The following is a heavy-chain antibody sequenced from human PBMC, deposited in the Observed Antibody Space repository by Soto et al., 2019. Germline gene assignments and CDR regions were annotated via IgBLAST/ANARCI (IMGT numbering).Heavy chain of an antibody. CDR1: GGSISSYY. CDR2: IYYSGST. V-gene: IGHV4-59*01. D-gene: IGHD6-13*01. J-gene: IGHJ5*02. CDR3: ASGIEAAGPHNWFDP. Sequence: SETLSLTCTVSGGSISSYYWSWIRQPPGKGLEWIGYIYYSGSTNYNPSLKSRVTISVDTSKNQFSLKLSSVTAADTAVYYCASGIEAAGPHNWFDPWGQGTLVTVS.